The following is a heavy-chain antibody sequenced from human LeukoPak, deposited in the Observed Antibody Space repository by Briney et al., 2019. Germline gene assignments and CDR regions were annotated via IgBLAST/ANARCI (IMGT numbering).Heavy chain of an antibody. CDR3: ARLTVVESMDV. D-gene: IGHD2-15*01. V-gene: IGHV3-23*01. CDR2: ISDSGGNT. Sequence: GGSLRLSCAASGFTFRSYWMHWVRQAPGKGLEWVSAISDSGGNTYYADSVKGRFTISRDNAKNTLYLQMNSLRAEDTAVYYCARLTVVESMDVWGQGTTVTVSS. J-gene: IGHJ6*02. CDR1: GFTFRSYW.